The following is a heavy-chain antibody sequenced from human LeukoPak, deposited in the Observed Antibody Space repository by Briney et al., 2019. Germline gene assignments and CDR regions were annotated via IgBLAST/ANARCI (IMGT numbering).Heavy chain of an antibody. CDR3: ARDPIYYGSGSHLFDY. CDR1: GFTFSSYW. D-gene: IGHD3-10*01. Sequence: GGSLRLSCAASGFTFSSYWMSWVRQAPGKGLEWVANIKQDGSEKYYVDSVKGRFTISRDNAKNSLYLQLNSLRAADTAVYYCARDPIYYGSGSHLFDYWGQGTLVTVSS. V-gene: IGHV3-7*01. CDR2: IKQDGSEK. J-gene: IGHJ4*02.